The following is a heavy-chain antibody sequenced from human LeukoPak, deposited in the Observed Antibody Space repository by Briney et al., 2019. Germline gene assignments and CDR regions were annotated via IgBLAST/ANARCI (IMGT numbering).Heavy chain of an antibody. CDR3: AKDMGSSSWYLYYFDY. J-gene: IGHJ4*02. CDR2: ISGSGGST. CDR1: GFTFSSYA. V-gene: IGHV3-23*01. Sequence: GGSLRLSCAASGFTFSSYAMSWVRQAPGKGLEWVSAISGSGGSTYYADSVKGRFTISRDNSKNTLYLQMNSLRAEDTAVYYCAKDMGSSSWYLYYFDYWGQGTQVTVSS. D-gene: IGHD6-13*01.